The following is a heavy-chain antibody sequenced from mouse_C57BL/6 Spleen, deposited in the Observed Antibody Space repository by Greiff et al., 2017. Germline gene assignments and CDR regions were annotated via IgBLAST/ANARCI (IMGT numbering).Heavy chain of an antibody. D-gene: IGHD3-3*01. V-gene: IGHV1-69*01. CDR2: IDPSDSYT. J-gene: IGHJ4*01. CDR3: ARRGLVAMDY. Sequence: QVQLQQPGAELVMPGASVKLSCKASGYTFTSYWMHWVKQRPGQGLEWIGEIDPSDSYTNYNQKFKGKSTLTVDKSSSTAYMQLSSLTSEDSAVXYCARRGLVAMDYWGQGTSVTVSS. CDR1: GYTFTSYW.